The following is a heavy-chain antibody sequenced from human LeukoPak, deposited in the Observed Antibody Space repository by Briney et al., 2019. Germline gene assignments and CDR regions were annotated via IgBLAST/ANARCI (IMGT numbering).Heavy chain of an antibody. CDR3: ARGRYYFEY. J-gene: IGHJ4*02. Sequence: GGSLRLSCAASGFTFNTYWMHWVGKAQGRGLVWVSRSNSDGITTSYADSVKGRFAISRDNDKNTLYLQMNSLRAEDTAVYYCARGRYYFEYWGQGILVTVSS. V-gene: IGHV3-74*01. CDR1: GFTFNTYW. CDR2: SNSDGITT.